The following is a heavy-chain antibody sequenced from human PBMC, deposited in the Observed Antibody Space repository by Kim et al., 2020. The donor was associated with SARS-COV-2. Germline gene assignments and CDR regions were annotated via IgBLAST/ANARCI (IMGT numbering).Heavy chain of an antibody. V-gene: IGHV3-11*01. J-gene: IGHJ6*02. D-gene: IGHD3-22*01. CDR3: ARDVRSITMIAFYHDGMGV. CDR1: GFTFSDDY. CDR2: ISSSGSSI. Sequence: GGSLRLSCAASGFTFSDDYMSWIRQAPGKGLEWVSSISSSGSSIYYADSVKGRFTISRDNAKNSLYLQMNSLRAEDTAEYYCARDVRSITMIAFYHDGMGVWGQATRGTVSS.